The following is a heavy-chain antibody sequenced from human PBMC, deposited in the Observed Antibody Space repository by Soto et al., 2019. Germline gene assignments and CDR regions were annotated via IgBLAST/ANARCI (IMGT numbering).Heavy chain of an antibody. V-gene: IGHV3-30*18. Sequence: QPGGSLRLSCAASGFTFSSYGMHWVRQAPGKGLEWVAVISYDGSNKYYADSVKGRFTISRDNSKNTLYLQMNSLRAEDTAVYYCAKDRVDTAMVTPFYYYYGMDVGGQGTT. D-gene: IGHD5-18*01. J-gene: IGHJ6*02. CDR3: AKDRVDTAMVTPFYYYYGMDV. CDR2: ISYDGSNK. CDR1: GFTFSSYG.